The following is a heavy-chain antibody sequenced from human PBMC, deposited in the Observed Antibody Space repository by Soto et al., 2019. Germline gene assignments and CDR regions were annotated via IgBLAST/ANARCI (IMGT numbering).Heavy chain of an antibody. CDR2: IIPILGIA. Sequence: ASVKVSCKASGGTFSSYTISWVRQAPGQGLEWMGRIIPILGIANYAQKFQGRVTITRDTSASTAYMELSSLRSEDTAVYYCAREDCISTSCAYYYYGMDVWGQGTTVTVSS. CDR3: AREDCISTSCAYYYYGMDV. J-gene: IGHJ6*02. CDR1: GGTFSSYT. D-gene: IGHD2-2*01. V-gene: IGHV1-69*04.